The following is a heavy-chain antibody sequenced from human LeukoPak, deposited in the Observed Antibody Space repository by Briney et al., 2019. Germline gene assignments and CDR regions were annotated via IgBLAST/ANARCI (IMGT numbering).Heavy chain of an antibody. J-gene: IGHJ6*02. CDR2: IYYSGST. V-gene: IGHV4-59*08. CDR3: ARHGSGWYLHYYYGMDV. Sequence: SETLSLTCTVSGGSISSYYWSWIRQPPGKGLEWIGYIYYSGSTNYNPPLKSRVTISVDTSKNQFSLKLSSVTAADTAVYYCARHGSGWYLHYYYGMDVWGQGTTVTVSS. CDR1: GGSISSYY. D-gene: IGHD6-19*01.